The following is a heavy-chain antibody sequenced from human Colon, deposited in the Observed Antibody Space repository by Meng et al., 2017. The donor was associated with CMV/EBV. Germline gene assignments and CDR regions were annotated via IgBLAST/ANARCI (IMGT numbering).Heavy chain of an antibody. CDR3: ARDNPQLRWGWSGSPAEY. CDR2: INPSGGST. V-gene: IGHV1-46*01. J-gene: IGHJ4*02. CDR1: GYTFTSYY. D-gene: IGHD3-10*01. Sequence: ASVKVSCKASGYTFTSYYIHWVRQAPGQGLEWMGMINPSGGSTSYSHKFQDRITMTRDTSTSTVYMNLGGLRSDDTAVYYCARDNPQLRWGWSGSPAEYWGGGSLV.